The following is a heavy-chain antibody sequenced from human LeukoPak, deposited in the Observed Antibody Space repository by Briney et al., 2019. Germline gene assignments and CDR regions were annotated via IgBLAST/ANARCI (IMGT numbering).Heavy chain of an antibody. CDR1: GFTFSSYD. D-gene: IGHD1-1*01. Sequence: GGSLRLSCAASGFTFSSYDMHWVRRATGKGLEWVSGIGFAGDTYYPGSVKGRFTISRENAKNLLYLQMNSLRAGDTAVYYCARGRYRLDYWGQGTLVTVSS. CDR3: ARGRYRLDY. V-gene: IGHV3-13*04. J-gene: IGHJ4*02. CDR2: IGFAGDT.